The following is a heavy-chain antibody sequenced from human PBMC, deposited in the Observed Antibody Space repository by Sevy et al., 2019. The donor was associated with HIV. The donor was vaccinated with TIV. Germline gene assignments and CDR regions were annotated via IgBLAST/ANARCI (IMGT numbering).Heavy chain of an antibody. V-gene: IGHV3-9*01. D-gene: IGHD6-6*01. CDR3: ARDLRPTYHFLGMDV. CDR2: ISWSSGSI. J-gene: IGHJ6*02. CDR1: GYRFDSYA. Sequence: GGSLRLSCSGYGYRFDSYAMHWVRQPPGKGLEWVSGISWSSGSIDYADSVKGRFTISRDNAKNSLYLQMNSLRPEDTALYFCARDLRPTYHFLGMDVWGHGTKVTVSS.